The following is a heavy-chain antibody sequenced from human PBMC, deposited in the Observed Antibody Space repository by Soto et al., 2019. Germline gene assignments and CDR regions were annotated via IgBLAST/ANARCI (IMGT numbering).Heavy chain of an antibody. CDR2: IIPILGIA. Sequence: SVKVSCKASGGTFSSYTISWVRQAPGQGLEWMGRIIPILGIANYAQKFQGRVTITADKSTSTAYMELSSLRSEDTAVYYCARVLSPYYYDSSGYYPDDAFDIWGQGTMVTVSS. J-gene: IGHJ3*02. CDR3: ARVLSPYYYDSSGYYPDDAFDI. V-gene: IGHV1-69*02. D-gene: IGHD3-22*01. CDR1: GGTFSSYT.